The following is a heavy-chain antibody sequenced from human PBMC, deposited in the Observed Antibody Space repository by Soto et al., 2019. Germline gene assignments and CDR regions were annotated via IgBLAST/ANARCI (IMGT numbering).Heavy chain of an antibody. D-gene: IGHD3-3*01. V-gene: IGHV3-33*01. CDR3: ARDSVRGYDFWSGYYQSYYYYGMDV. Sequence: QVQLVESGGGVVQPGRSLRLSCAASGFTFSSYGMHWVRQAPGKGLEWVAVIWYDGSNKYYADSVKGRFTISRDNSKNTLYLQMNSLRAEDTAVYYCARDSVRGYDFWSGYYQSYYYYGMDVWGQGTTVTVSS. J-gene: IGHJ6*02. CDR1: GFTFSSYG. CDR2: IWYDGSNK.